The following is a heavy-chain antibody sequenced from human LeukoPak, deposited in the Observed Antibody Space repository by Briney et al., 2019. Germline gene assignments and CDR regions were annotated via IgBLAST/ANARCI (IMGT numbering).Heavy chain of an antibody. CDR1: GDSISRSDSY. Sequence: PSETLSLTCSASGDSISRSDSYWDWIRQPPGKGLEWIGTIYYSGRTYSSPSLNSRATMSVDTSSNQFSLNLRSVTAADTAVYYCARRRYYDGSGYLEWGQGNLLSVSP. V-gene: IGHV4-39*01. CDR2: IYYSGRT. D-gene: IGHD3-22*01. J-gene: IGHJ1*01. CDR3: ARRRYYDGSGYLE.